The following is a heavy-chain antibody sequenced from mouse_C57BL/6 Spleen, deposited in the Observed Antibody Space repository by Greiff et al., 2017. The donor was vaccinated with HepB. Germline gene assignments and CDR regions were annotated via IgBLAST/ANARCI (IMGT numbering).Heavy chain of an antibody. CDR2: IYPGSGNT. V-gene: IGHV1-76*01. CDR3: ARSNYSNYGYFDV. J-gene: IGHJ1*03. CDR1: GYTFTDYY. D-gene: IGHD2-5*01. Sequence: VQLQQSGAELVRPGASVKLSCKASGYTFTDYYINWVKQRPGQGLEWIARIYPGSGNTYYNEKFKGKATLTAEKSSSTAYMQLSSLTSEDSAVYFCARSNYSNYGYFDVWGTGTTVTVSS.